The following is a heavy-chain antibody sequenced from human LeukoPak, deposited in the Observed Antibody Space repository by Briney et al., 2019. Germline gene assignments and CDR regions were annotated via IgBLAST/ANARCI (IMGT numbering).Heavy chain of an antibody. D-gene: IGHD3-22*01. CDR2: IYYSGST. CDR1: GGSISSGGYY. V-gene: IGHV4-31*03. Sequence: SETLSLTCTVSGGSISSGGYYWSWIRQHPGKGLEWIGYIYYSGSTYYNPSLKSRVTISVDTSKNQFSLKLSSVTAADTAVYYCARDAYDSSGYRLDTWGQGTMVTVSS. CDR3: ARDAYDSSGYRLDT. J-gene: IGHJ3*02.